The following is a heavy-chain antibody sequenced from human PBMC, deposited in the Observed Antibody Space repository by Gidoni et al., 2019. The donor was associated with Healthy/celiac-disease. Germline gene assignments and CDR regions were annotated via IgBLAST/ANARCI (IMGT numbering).Heavy chain of an antibody. CDR3: ARGRGIAARPWGRWFDP. J-gene: IGHJ5*02. CDR2: INHSGST. Sequence: QVQLQQWGAGLLKPSETLSLTCAVYGGSFSGYYWSWIRQPPGKGLEWIGEINHSGSTNYNPSLKSRVTISVDTSKNQFSLKLSSVTAADTAVYYCARGRGIAARPWGRWFDPWGQGTLVTVSS. D-gene: IGHD6-6*01. V-gene: IGHV4-34*01. CDR1: GGSFSGYY.